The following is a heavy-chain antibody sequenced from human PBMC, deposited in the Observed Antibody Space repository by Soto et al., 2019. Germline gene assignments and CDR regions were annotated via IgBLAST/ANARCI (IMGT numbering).Heavy chain of an antibody. CDR2: ISANGQGI. J-gene: IGHJ4*02. V-gene: IGHV3-23*01. Sequence: RPSCAPSGFPFFINALSWVRPVPGKGLEWVSAISANGQGIYYADSVRGRFSISRDNSRNTVFLHMDSLRAEDTAVYYCAKDRDYPRDQFHYWGQGTLVTV. D-gene: IGHD2-2*01. CDR1: GFPFFINA. CDR3: AKDRDYPRDQFHY.